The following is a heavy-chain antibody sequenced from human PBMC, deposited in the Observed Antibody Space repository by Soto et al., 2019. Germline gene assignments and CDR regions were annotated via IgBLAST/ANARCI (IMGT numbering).Heavy chain of an antibody. Sequence: SGPTLVNPTQTLTLTCTFSGFSLSTRGVGVAWIRQPPGKALEWLALIYWDDAKRYSPSLKTRLNITKDTSKNQVVLTLTNVDPVDAATYYCAHIPSYVIPPDYCSSLSWCPGLLLTVSS. V-gene: IGHV2-5*02. J-gene: IGHJ5*02. CDR2: IYWDDAK. CDR3: AHIPSYVIPPDYCSSLS. CDR1: GFSLSTRGVG. D-gene: IGHD3-9*01.